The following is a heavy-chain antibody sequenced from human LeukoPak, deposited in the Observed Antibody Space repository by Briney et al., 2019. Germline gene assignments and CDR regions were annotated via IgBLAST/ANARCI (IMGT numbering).Heavy chain of an antibody. Sequence: KPSETLSLTCTVSGDSISSYYWNWIRQPPGKGLEWIGYIYYSGSTKYNPSLKSRVTMSLDTSKNQFSLQLNSVTPEDTAVYYCARRTDDYNYLDYWGQGTLVTVSS. J-gene: IGHJ4*02. CDR2: IYYSGST. CDR1: GDSISSYY. D-gene: IGHD5-24*01. V-gene: IGHV4-59*12. CDR3: ARRTDDYNYLDY.